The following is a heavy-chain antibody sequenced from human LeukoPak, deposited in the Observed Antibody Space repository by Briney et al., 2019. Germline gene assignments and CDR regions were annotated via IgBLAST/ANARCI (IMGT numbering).Heavy chain of an antibody. CDR3: ARGYDYGDYVGDFDY. CDR1: GYTFTSYP. D-gene: IGHD4-17*01. Sequence: ASVKVSCKASGYTFTSYPISWVRQAPPQGLEWMGWITTYNCNTHYAQKLQGRVTMTTETSTSTAYMDLRGMRSDDTDVYYCARGYDYGDYVGDFDYWGQGTLVPVSS. V-gene: IGHV1-18*01. CDR2: ITTYNCNT. J-gene: IGHJ4*02.